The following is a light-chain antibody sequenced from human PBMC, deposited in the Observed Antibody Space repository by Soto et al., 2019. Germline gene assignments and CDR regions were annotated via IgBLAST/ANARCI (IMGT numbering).Light chain of an antibody. CDR1: QSVSRY. J-gene: IGKJ2*01. CDR3: QQFDTSPYT. V-gene: IGKV3-20*01. Sequence: VLTQSPGTLSLSPGERATLSCRASQSVSRYLVWYQQKPRQAPRLLIYGASSRASGIPDRFSGSGSGTDFTLTINRLGPEDSAVYYCQQFDTSPYTFGQGTKLEIK. CDR2: GAS.